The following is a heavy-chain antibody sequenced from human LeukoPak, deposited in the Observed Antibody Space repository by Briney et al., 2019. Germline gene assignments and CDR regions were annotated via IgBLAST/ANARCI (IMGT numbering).Heavy chain of an antibody. CDR1: GGSISSYY. Sequence: SETLSLTCTVSGGSISSYYWNWIRQPPGKGLEWIGSISYSGSTKYNPSLESRVTISVDTSKNQISLKLSSVTAADTTVYYCARAPERWYSYGSYTYYYMDVWGKGTTATVSS. J-gene: IGHJ6*03. CDR2: ISYSGST. V-gene: IGHV4-59*01. CDR3: ARAPERWYSYGSYTYYYMDV. D-gene: IGHD5-18*01.